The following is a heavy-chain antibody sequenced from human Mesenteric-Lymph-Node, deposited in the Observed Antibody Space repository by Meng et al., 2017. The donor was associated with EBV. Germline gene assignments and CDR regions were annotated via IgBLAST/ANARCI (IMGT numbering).Heavy chain of an antibody. D-gene: IGHD5-12*01. CDR3: ANVPYSY. V-gene: IGHV3-23*01. J-gene: IGHJ4*02. CDR1: GFPFNVYD. Sequence: EVQLRESGGDLVHPGGSRRLSWAASGFPFNVYDMSWVRQAPGKGLEWVSGISGSGLTTYYADSVKGRFTMSRDNPGNTLYLQMNSLRVEDTAIYYCANVPYSYWGQGTLVTVSS. CDR2: ISGSGLTT.